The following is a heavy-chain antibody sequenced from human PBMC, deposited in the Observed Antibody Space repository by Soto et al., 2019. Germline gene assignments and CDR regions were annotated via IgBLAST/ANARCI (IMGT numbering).Heavy chain of an antibody. J-gene: IGHJ4*02. CDR2: INPSGST. CDR3: ARGRPGYSSSWYDY. V-gene: IGHV4-34*01. CDR1: GGSFSGNY. D-gene: IGHD6-13*01. Sequence: SETLSLTCAVYGGSFSGNYWSWIRQPPGKGLEWIGEINPSGSTNYNPSLRSRIAISVETSKNQLSLKLSFVTAADTAFYYCARGRPGYSSSWYDYWGQGTLVTVSS.